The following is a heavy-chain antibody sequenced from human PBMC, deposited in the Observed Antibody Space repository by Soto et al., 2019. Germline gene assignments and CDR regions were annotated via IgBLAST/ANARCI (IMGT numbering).Heavy chain of an antibody. J-gene: IGHJ6*02. CDR1: GYTFTSYG. CDR2: ISAYNGNT. V-gene: IGHV1-18*01. D-gene: IGHD6-6*01. CDR3: ARDSGSPARIAARLGDYYYYYGMDV. Sequence: QVQLVQSGAEVKKPGASVKVSCKASGYTFTSYGISWVRQAPGQGLEWMGWISAYNGNTNYAQKLLGRVTITPDTSTSTAYMDLRSLKADDPAVYYCARDSGSPARIAARLGDYYYYYGMDVWGQGTTVTVSS.